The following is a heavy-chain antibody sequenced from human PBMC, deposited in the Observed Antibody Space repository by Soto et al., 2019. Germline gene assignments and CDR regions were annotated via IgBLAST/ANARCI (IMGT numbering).Heavy chain of an antibody. D-gene: IGHD3-10*01. CDR1: GFTFSTYW. V-gene: IGHV3-7*01. Sequence: EVQLVESGGGLVQPGGSLRLSCAASGFTFSTYWMTWVRQAPGKGLEWVANIKEDGSDKNYVDSVKGRFTISRDNAKNSLYLQMNSLRCEDTALYYCARVGSESDYWGQGILVIVSS. CDR3: ARVGSESDY. J-gene: IGHJ4*02. CDR2: IKEDGSDK.